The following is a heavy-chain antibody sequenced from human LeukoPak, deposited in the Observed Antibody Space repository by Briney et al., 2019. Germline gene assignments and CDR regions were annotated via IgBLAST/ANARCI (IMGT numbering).Heavy chain of an antibody. CDR2: VYGDGSKT. CDR3: TRGMLDYYDSSGFSSTDY. V-gene: IGHV3-74*01. J-gene: IGHJ4*02. D-gene: IGHD3-22*01. CDR1: GFKFKSYW. Sequence: GGSLRLSCVASGFKFKSYWMHWVRQAPGKGLVWIARVYGDGSKTDYADSVKGRFVTSRDNAKDTLYLQMDSLTAEDTAVYFCTRGMLDYYDSSGFSSTDYWGQGTLVTVSS.